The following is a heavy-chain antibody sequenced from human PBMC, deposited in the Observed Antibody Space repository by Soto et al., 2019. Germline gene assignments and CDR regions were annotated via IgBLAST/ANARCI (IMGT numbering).Heavy chain of an antibody. CDR3: ASTPHSDVGATKDVDY. CDR1: GFTFSIHW. CDR2: TNGDGTST. J-gene: IGHJ4*02. Sequence: GGSLRLSCAASGFTFSIHWMHWVRQVPGKGLVWVSRTNGDGTSTGYADSVKGRFTISRDNAENTLYLLMNSLRAEDTALSYCASTPHSDVGATKDVDYWGQGTLVTVSS. V-gene: IGHV3-74*01. D-gene: IGHD1-26*01.